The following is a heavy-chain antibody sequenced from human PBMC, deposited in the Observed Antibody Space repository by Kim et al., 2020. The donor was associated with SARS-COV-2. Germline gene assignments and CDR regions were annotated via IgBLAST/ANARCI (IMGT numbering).Heavy chain of an antibody. J-gene: IGHJ1*01. CDR3: ARGDVAAADYFQH. V-gene: IGHV4-59*13. CDR1: GGSISSYY. CDR2: IYYSGST. D-gene: IGHD6-13*01. Sequence: SETLSLTCTVSGGSISSYYWSWIRQPPGKGLEWIGYIYYSGSTNYNPSLKSRVTISVDTSKNQFSLKLSSVTAADTAVYYCARGDVAAADYFQHWGQGTLVTVSS.